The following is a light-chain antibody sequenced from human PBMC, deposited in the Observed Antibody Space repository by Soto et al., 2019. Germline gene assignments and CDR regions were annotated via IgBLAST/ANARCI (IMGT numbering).Light chain of an antibody. CDR1: SSNIGSNT. J-gene: IGLJ2*01. Sequence: QSVLTQPPSASGTPGQRVTISCSGSSSNIGSNTVNWYQQLPGTAPKLLIYSNNQRPSGVPDRFSGSKSGTSASLAISGLHSEDEAYYYCAAWDDSLNGVVFGGGTKLTVL. CDR2: SNN. V-gene: IGLV1-44*01. CDR3: AAWDDSLNGVV.